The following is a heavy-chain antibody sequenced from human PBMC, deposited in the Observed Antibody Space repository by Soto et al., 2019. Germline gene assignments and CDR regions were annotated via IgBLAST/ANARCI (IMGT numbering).Heavy chain of an antibody. CDR3: ARSGYYDSSGSSNYYYYGMDV. J-gene: IGHJ6*02. Sequence: GASLKISCKGSGYSFTSYWIGWVRQMPGKGLEWMGIIYPGDSDTRYSPSFQGQVTISDDKSISTAYLQWSSLKASDTAMYYCARSGYYDSSGSSNYYYYGMDVWGQGTTVTVSS. CDR2: IYPGDSDT. D-gene: IGHD3-22*01. V-gene: IGHV5-51*01. CDR1: GYSFTSYW.